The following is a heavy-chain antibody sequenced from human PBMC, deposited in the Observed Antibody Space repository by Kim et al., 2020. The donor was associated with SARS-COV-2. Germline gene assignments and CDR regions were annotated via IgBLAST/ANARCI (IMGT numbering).Heavy chain of an antibody. J-gene: IGHJ3*01. D-gene: IGHD3-16*01. CDR1: GFTFSSYW. V-gene: IGHV3-7*01. Sequence: GGSLRLSCAASGFTFSSYWMTWVRHAPGKGLEWVANTKKDGSVKHSLDFVSVRFSISRDKAKTSLYLQMNSMSAEATAVDLCACAYTTWASSAWYDAFD. CDR3: ACAYTTWASSAWYDAFD. CDR2: TKKDGSVK.